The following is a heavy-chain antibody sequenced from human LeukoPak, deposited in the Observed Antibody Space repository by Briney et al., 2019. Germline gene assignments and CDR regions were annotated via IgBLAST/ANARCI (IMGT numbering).Heavy chain of an antibody. D-gene: IGHD2-2*01. Sequence: ASVKVSCKASGYTFTSYAISWVRQAPGQGLEWMGGIIPIFGTANYAQKFQGRVTITTDESTSTAYMELSSLRSEDTAVYYCARGLRIRYCSSTSCYDFDYWGQGTLVTVSS. CDR3: ARGLRIRYCSSTSCYDFDY. CDR2: IIPIFGTA. CDR1: GYTFTSYA. V-gene: IGHV1-69*05. J-gene: IGHJ4*02.